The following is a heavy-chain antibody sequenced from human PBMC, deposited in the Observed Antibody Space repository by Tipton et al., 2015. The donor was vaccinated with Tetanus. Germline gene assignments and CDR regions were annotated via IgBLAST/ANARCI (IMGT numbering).Heavy chain of an antibody. Sequence: QLVQSGAEVKKPGESLNISCKASGYNFATFWIGWVRQKPGKGLEWMGIIFPGGSGSGVRYSPTFEGQVTISADKSTTTAYLQWDRLKVSDSAIYYCARHGWGTSCSWFDPWGQGTLVTVSS. D-gene: IGHD6-19*01. CDR1: GYNFATFW. CDR3: ARHGWGTSCSWFDP. V-gene: IGHV5-51*01. J-gene: IGHJ5*02. CDR2: IFPGGSGSGV.